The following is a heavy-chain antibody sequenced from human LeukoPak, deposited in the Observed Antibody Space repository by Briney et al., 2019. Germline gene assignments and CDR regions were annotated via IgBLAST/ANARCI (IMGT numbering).Heavy chain of an antibody. V-gene: IGHV3-21*01. D-gene: IGHD3-9*01. CDR2: ISSSSSYI. CDR3: ARDWLGYYYYMGV. Sequence: GGSLRLSCAASGFTFSSYSMNWVRQAPGKGLEWVSSISSSSSYIYYADSVKGRFTISRDNAKNSLYLQMNSLRAEDTAVYYCARDWLGYYYYMGVWGKGTTVTVSS. J-gene: IGHJ6*03. CDR1: GFTFSSYS.